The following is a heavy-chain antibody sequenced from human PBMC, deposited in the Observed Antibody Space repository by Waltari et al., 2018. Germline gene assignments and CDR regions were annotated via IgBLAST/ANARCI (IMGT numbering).Heavy chain of an antibody. V-gene: IGHV4-39*01. CDR2: IYYSGST. CDR3: ARRARIAARPGRSYYFDY. CDR1: GGSISSSSYY. Sequence: QLQLQESGPGLVKPSETLSLTCSVSGGSISSSSYYWGWIRQPPGKGLEWIGRIYYSGSTYYNPSLKSRVTISVDTSKNQFSLNLSSVTAADTAVYYCARRARIAARPGRSYYFDYWGQGTLVTVSS. D-gene: IGHD6-6*01. J-gene: IGHJ4*02.